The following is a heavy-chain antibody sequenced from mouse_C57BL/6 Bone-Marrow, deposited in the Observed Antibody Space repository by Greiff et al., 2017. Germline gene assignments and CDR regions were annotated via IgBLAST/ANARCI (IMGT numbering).Heavy chain of an antibody. D-gene: IGHD1-1*01. CDR1: GFTFSSYA. J-gene: IGHJ4*01. Sequence: EVKLVESGEGLVKPGGSLQLSCAASGFTFSSYAMAWVRQTPEKRLEWVAYISSGGDYIYYADTVKGRFTISRDNARNTLYLQMSSLKSEYTTMYYCTRIYYYGTYAMDYWGQGTSVTVSS. CDR3: TRIYYYGTYAMDY. V-gene: IGHV5-9-1*02. CDR2: ISSGGDYI.